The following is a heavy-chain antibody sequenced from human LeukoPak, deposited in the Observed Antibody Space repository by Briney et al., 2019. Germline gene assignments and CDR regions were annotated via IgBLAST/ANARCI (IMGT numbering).Heavy chain of an antibody. J-gene: IGHJ4*02. CDR2: IWYDGSNK. D-gene: IGHD6-13*01. V-gene: IGHV3-33*01. CDR1: GFTFSSYG. Sequence: GGSLRPSCAASGFTFSSYGMHWVRQAPGKGLEWVAVIWYDGSNKYYADSVKGRFTISRDNSKNTLYLQMNSLRAEDTAVYYCARGRNDIAAAGYYFDYWGQGTLVTVSS. CDR3: ARGRNDIAAAGYYFDY.